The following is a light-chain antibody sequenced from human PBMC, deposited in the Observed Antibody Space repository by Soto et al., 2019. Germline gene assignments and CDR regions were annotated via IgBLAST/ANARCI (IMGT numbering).Light chain of an antibody. J-gene: IGKJ5*01. CDR1: QGISSY. V-gene: IGKV1-8*01. CDR2: AAS. CDR3: QQYYSYPSIT. Sequence: IQMTQSPSSLSASTVDRVTITCRASQGISSYLAWYQQKPGKAPKLLIYAASTLQSGVPSRFSGSGSGTDFTLTISCLQSEDFATYYCQQYYSYPSITFGQGTRLEIK.